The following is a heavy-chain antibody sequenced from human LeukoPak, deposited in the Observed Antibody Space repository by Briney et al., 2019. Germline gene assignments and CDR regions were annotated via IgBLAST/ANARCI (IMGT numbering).Heavy chain of an antibody. V-gene: IGHV4-39*01. Sequence: SETLSLTCTVSGGSISSRSHYWGWIRQPPGKGLEWIGSMYYSGATHYNPSLRSRVTISVDTSKNQFSLRLSSVTAADTAVYYCARHYGYNYGYIDSWGQGALLTVSS. J-gene: IGHJ4*02. D-gene: IGHD5-18*01. CDR2: MYYSGAT. CDR1: GGSISSRSHY. CDR3: ARHYGYNYGYIDS.